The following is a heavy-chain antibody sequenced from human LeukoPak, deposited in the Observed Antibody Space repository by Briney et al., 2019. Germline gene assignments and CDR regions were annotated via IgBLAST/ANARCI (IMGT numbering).Heavy chain of an antibody. D-gene: IGHD5-18*01. CDR3: ARDESGYSYGIFDY. CDR1: GYTFTGYY. V-gene: IGHV1-18*04. J-gene: IGHJ4*02. Sequence: ASVKVSCKASGYTFTGYYMHWVRQAPGQGLEWMGWISAYNGNTNYAQKLQGRVTMTTDTSTSTAYMELRSLRSDDTAVYYCARDESGYSYGIFDYWGQGTLVTVSS. CDR2: ISAYNGNT.